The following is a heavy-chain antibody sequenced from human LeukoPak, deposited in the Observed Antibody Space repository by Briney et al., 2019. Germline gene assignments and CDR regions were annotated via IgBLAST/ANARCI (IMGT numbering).Heavy chain of an antibody. J-gene: IGHJ5*02. V-gene: IGHV4-38-2*01. CDR1: GYSISTGYY. CDR2: IYHSGRT. Sequence: PSETLSLTCAVSGYSISTGYYWGWIRQPPGKGLEWIGIIYHSGRTYYNPSLKSRVTISVDTSKNQFSLKLSSVTAADTAVYYFARGQITMIVVAYNWFDPWGQGTLVTVSS. D-gene: IGHD3-22*01. CDR3: ARGQITMIVVAYNWFDP.